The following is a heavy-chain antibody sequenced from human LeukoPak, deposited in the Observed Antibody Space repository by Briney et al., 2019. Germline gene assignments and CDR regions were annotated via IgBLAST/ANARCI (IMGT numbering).Heavy chain of an antibody. CDR2: TNWNGGST. V-gene: IGHV3-20*04. J-gene: IGHJ5*02. D-gene: IGHD6-13*01. Sequence: GGSLRLSCAASGFTFDDYGMSWVRQAPGKGLEWVSGTNWNGGSTGYADSVKGRFTISRDNAKNSLYLQMNSLRAEDTALYYCARDHRGDSSSWYVDWFDPWGQGTLVTVSS. CDR1: GFTFDDYG. CDR3: ARDHRGDSSSWYVDWFDP.